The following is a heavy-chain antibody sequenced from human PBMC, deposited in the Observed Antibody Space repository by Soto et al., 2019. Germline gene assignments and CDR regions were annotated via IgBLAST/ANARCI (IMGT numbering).Heavy chain of an antibody. J-gene: IGHJ1*01. CDR1: GYTLTELS. CDR3: ATSARSVPAAITLAFTH. D-gene: IGHD2-2*02. Sequence: ASVKVSCKVSGYTLTELSMHWVRQAPGKGLEWMGGFDPEDGETIYAQKFQGRVTMTEDTSTDTAYMELSSLRSEDTAVYYCATSARSVPAAITLAFTHWGEGTLVTVAS. V-gene: IGHV1-24*01. CDR2: FDPEDGET.